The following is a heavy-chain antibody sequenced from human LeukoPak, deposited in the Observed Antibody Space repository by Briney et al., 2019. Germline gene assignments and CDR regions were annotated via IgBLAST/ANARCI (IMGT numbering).Heavy chain of an antibody. Sequence: HPSGTLSLTCGVSGGSISNTNWWSWVRQPPGQGLEWIGYIYHSGRTNYNLSLKSRVTISVDTSKNQFSLKLISVTAADTAVYYCARAPAVAGGTFDIWGQGTMVTVSS. V-gene: IGHV4-4*02. CDR3: ARAPAVAGGTFDI. CDR2: IYHSGRT. J-gene: IGHJ3*02. D-gene: IGHD6-19*01. CDR1: GGSISNTNW.